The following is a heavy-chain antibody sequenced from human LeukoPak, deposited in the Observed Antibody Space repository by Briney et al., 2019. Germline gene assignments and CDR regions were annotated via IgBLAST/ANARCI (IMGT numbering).Heavy chain of an antibody. CDR3: ARELYCSSTSCTLWDY. D-gene: IGHD2-2*01. V-gene: IGHV3-33*01. Sequence: GRSLRLSCAASGFTFSSYGMHWVRQAPGKGLEWVAVIWYDGSNKYYADSVKGRFTISRDNSKNTLYLQINSLRAEDTAVYYCARELYCSSTSCTLWDYWGQGTLVTVSS. CDR2: IWYDGSNK. J-gene: IGHJ4*02. CDR1: GFTFSSYG.